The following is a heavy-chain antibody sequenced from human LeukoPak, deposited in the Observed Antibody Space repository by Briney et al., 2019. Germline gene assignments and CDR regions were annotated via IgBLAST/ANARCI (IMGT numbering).Heavy chain of an antibody. CDR1: GFTFSTYA. D-gene: IGHD6-19*01. J-gene: IGHJ6*02. V-gene: IGHV3-33*08. CDR3: ARDRIAVAPSYNYYYYGMDV. Sequence: PGGSLRLSCAASGFTFSTYAMSWVRQAPGKGLEWVAVIWYDGSNKYYADSVKGRFTISRDNSKNTLYLQMNSLRAEDTAVYYCARDRIAVAPSYNYYYYGMDVWGQGTTVTVSS. CDR2: IWYDGSNK.